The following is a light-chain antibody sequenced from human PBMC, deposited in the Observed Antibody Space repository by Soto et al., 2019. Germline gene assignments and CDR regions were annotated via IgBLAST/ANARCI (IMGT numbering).Light chain of an antibody. CDR1: QSIRNF. Sequence: DIQMTQSPSSLSASVGDRVTITCRASQSIRNFLNWYQQKPGHPPKLLIFAASTLQSGVPSRFSGSGSGTDFTVTINNLQPEDFATYYCQQSFSTPVTFGPGTRLDIK. CDR3: QQSFSTPVT. CDR2: AAS. J-gene: IGKJ5*01. V-gene: IGKV1-39*01.